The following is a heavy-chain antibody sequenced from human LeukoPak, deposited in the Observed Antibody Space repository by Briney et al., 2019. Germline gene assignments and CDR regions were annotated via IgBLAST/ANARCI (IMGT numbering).Heavy chain of an antibody. CDR2: IIPIFGTA. CDR3: ARDGYGDYLYWFDP. D-gene: IGHD4-17*01. J-gene: IGHJ5*02. Sequence: SVKVSCKASGGTFSSYAISWVRQAPGQGLEWMGRIIPIFGTANYAQKFQGRVTITTDESTSTAYMELSSLRSEDTAVYYCARDGYGDYLYWFDPWGQGTLVTVSS. V-gene: IGHV1-69*05. CDR1: GGTFSSYA.